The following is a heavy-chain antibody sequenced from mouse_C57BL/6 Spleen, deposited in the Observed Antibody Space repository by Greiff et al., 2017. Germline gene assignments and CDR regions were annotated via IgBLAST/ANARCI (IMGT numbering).Heavy chain of an antibody. CDR1: GYTFTSYW. V-gene: IGHV1-69*01. CDR3: ARSKERRVDGFAY. J-gene: IGHJ3*01. CDR2: IDPSDSYT. D-gene: IGHD2-14*01. Sequence: QVQLQQPGAELVMPGASVKLSCKASGYTFTSYWMHWVKQRPGQGLEWIGEIDPSDSYTNYNQKFKGKSTLTVDKSSSTAYMQLSSLTSEDSAVYYWARSKERRVDGFAYWGQGTLVTVSA.